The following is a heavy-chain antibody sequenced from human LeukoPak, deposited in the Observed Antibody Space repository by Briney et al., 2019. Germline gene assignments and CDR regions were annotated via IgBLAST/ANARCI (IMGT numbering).Heavy chain of an antibody. Sequence: ASVKVSCKASGYTFTSYGISWVRKAPGQGLEWMGWISAYNGNTNYAQKLQGRVTMTTETSTKKAYMEMRSLRADATAVLYCGRFIVYSSSSWYYYYYMDVWGKGTTVTVSS. J-gene: IGHJ6*03. V-gene: IGHV1-18*01. CDR2: ISAYNGNT. CDR1: GYTFTSYG. CDR3: GRFIVYSSSSWYYYYYMDV. D-gene: IGHD6-6*01.